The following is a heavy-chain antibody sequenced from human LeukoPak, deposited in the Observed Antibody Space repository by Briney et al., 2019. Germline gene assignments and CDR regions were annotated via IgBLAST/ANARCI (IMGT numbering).Heavy chain of an antibody. D-gene: IGHD5-18*01. Sequence: PSETLSLTCTVSGGSISSYYWSWIRQPPGKGLEWIGYIYYSGSTNYNPSLKSRVTISVDTSKNQFSLKLSSVTAADTAVYYCARDVTAMAYSDYWGQGTLVTVSS. CDR3: ARDVTAMAYSDY. J-gene: IGHJ4*02. V-gene: IGHV4-59*01. CDR2: IYYSGST. CDR1: GGSISSYY.